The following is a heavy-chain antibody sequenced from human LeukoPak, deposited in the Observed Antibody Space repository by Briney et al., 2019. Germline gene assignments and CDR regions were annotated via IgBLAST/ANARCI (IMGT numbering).Heavy chain of an antibody. CDR1: GYTFTGNF. Sequence: ASVKVSCRTSGYTFTGNFMHWVRQAPGQGPEWMGWINPNNGDTNYAQKFQGRVTMTRVTSITTAYMELSSLRSDDTAVYYCARTRGTHISMAYLDSWGQGTLVTVSS. CDR2: INPNNGDT. J-gene: IGHJ4*02. D-gene: IGHD2/OR15-2a*01. CDR3: ARTRGTHISMAYLDS. V-gene: IGHV1-2*02.